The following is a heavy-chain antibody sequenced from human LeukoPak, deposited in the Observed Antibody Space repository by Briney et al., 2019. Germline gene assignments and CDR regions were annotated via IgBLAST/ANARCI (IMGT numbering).Heavy chain of an antibody. CDR3: TTDSSGWSYYYYYGMDV. Sequence: GGSLRLSCEASGFTFSNYAMSWVRQAPGKGLEWVGRIKSKTDGGTTDYAAPVKGRFTISRDDSKNTLYLQMNSLKTEDTAVYYCTTDSSGWSYYYYYGMDVWGQGTTVTVSS. J-gene: IGHJ6*02. CDR1: GFTFSNYA. V-gene: IGHV3-15*01. CDR2: IKSKTDGGTT. D-gene: IGHD6-19*01.